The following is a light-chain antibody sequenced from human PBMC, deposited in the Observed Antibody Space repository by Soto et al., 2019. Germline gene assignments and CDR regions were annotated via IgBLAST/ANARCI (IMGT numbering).Light chain of an antibody. CDR2: DAS. CDR1: QSVSRY. V-gene: IGKV3-11*01. Sequence: EIVLTQSPATLSLSPGERATLSCRASQSVSRYLAWYQQKPGQAPRLLIYDASNRATGIPTRFSGXXXXTXXXLTISSLEPEDFAVYYCQQRSNWPSTFGGGTKVEIK. CDR3: QQRSNWPST. J-gene: IGKJ4*01.